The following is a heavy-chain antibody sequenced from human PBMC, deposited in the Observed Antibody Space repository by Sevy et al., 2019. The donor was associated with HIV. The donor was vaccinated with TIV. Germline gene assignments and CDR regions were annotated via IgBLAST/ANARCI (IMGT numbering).Heavy chain of an antibody. CDR1: GFTFSSYS. CDR2: ISSCSSYI. D-gene: IGHD2-2*01. V-gene: IGHV3-21*01. Sequence: GGSLRLSCVASGFTFSSYSMNWVRQAPGKGLEWVSSISSCSSYIYYADSVKGRFTISRDNAKNSLYLQMNSLRAEDTAVYYCARTESIVVVPAAPDYWGQGTLVTVSS. CDR3: ARTESIVVVPAAPDY. J-gene: IGHJ4*02.